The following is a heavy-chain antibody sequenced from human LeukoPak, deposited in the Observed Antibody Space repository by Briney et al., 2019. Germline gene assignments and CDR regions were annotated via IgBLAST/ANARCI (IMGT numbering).Heavy chain of an antibody. V-gene: IGHV4-39*01. Sequence: KPSETLSLTCSVSGDPISSSPAYWGWIRQPPGKGLEYIGGINYSGSTYYDPSLKGRVTISVDTSKNQFSLKVTSMTAADSAGYYCSRLFVTGVDGRGSFHSWGQGTLVTVSS. CDR1: GDPISSSPAY. CDR2: INYSGST. CDR3: SRLFVTGVDGRGSFHS. J-gene: IGHJ5*01. D-gene: IGHD1-14*01.